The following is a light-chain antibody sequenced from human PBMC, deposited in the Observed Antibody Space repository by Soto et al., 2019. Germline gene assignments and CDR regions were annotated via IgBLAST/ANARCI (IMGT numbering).Light chain of an antibody. V-gene: IGKV4-1*01. Sequence: DVVMTQSPDSLAVSLGERATINCKSSQSVLHSSNNENSLAWYQQKAGQRPKLLIYRASTRESGVPNRINGSGSGTDLTITISSLQAEDVAVYYWQQYYTAIAFGQGTRLEIK. J-gene: IGKJ5*01. CDR3: QQYYTAIA. CDR2: RAS. CDR1: QSVLHSSNNENS.